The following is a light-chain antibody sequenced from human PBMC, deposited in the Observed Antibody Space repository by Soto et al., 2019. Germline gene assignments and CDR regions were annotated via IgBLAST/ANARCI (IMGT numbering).Light chain of an antibody. V-gene: IGKV3-15*01. CDR3: QQHNYWPS. CDR2: GAS. J-gene: IGKJ2*01. Sequence: EIVMTQSPATLSVSPGERATLSCRASQSVSSNLAWYQQKPGQAPRLLLYGASTRATGIPGRFSGGGSGTEFTLTISSLQSEDFAVYYCQQHNYWPSFGQGTKLEIK. CDR1: QSVSSN.